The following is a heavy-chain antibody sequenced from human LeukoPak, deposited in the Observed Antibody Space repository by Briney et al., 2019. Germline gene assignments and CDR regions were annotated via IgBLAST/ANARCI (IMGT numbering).Heavy chain of an antibody. CDR1: GYSISSGYY. CDR3: ARVSWRVVQNWFDP. J-gene: IGHJ5*02. V-gene: IGHV4-38-2*02. Sequence: SETLSLTCTVSGYSISSGYYWGWIRQPPGNGLEWIGSICHSGSTYYNPSLKSRVTISVDTAKNQFSLKLSSVTAADTAVYYCARVSWRVVQNWFDPWGQGTLVTVSS. D-gene: IGHD2-21*01. CDR2: ICHSGST.